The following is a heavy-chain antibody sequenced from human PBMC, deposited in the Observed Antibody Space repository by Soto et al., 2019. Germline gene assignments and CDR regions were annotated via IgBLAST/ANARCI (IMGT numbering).Heavy chain of an antibody. CDR3: ARISAAASNAFDI. CDR2: SRNKAKRYTT. J-gene: IGHJ3*02. D-gene: IGHD6-13*01. V-gene: IGHV3-72*01. Sequence: EVQVVESGGGLVQPGGSLRLSCAASGFTFSDHYMDWVRQAPGKGLEWVGRSRNKAKRYTTEYAASVNGRFTISRDDSKNSLYLQMTSLKAEDTAVYYWARISAAASNAFDIWGQGTMVTVSS. CDR1: GFTFSDHY.